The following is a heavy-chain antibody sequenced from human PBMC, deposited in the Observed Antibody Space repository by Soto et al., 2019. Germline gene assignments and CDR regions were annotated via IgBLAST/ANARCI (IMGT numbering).Heavy chain of an antibody. CDR3: ARHSSYYYDSSAYYDS. V-gene: IGHV4-4*02. J-gene: IGHJ5*01. CDR2: IYHGGNT. CDR1: GAPISTGNW. Sequence: QVHLQESGPRLVQSSGNLSLTCGVSGAPISTGNWWTWVRQPPGKGLEWIGEIYHGGNTNYRPSLKSRVTISVDKSKNQFSLRLSSVTAADTAVYYCARHSSYYYDSSAYYDSWGQGTLVTVSS. D-gene: IGHD3-22*01.